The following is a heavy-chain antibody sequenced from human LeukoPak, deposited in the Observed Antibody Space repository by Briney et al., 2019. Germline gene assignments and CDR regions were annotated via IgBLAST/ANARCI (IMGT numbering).Heavy chain of an antibody. CDR1: GFTFSSYE. CDR2: ISSSGSTI. J-gene: IGHJ4*02. D-gene: IGHD4-17*01. CDR3: ARCSDYGDYDLDH. Sequence: GGTLRLSCAASGFTFSSYEMNWVRQAPGKGLEWVSYISSSGSTIYYADSVKGRFTISRDNAKNSLYLQMNSLRAEDTADYYCARCSDYGDYDLDHWGQGTLVTVSS. V-gene: IGHV3-48*03.